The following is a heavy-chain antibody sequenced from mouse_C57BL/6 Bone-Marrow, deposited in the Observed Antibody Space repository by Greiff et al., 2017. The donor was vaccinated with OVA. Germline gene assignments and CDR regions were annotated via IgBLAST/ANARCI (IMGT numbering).Heavy chain of an antibody. CDR2: ISSGSSTI. J-gene: IGHJ4*01. CDR3: ARPYDYDVGAMDY. D-gene: IGHD2-4*01. CDR1: GFTFSDYG. V-gene: IGHV5-17*01. Sequence: EVKLMESGGGLVKPGGSLKLSCAASGFTFSDYGMHWVRQAPEKGLEWVAYISSGSSTIYYADTVKGRFTISRDNAKNTLFLQMTSLRSEVTAMYYCARPYDYDVGAMDYWGQGTSVTVSS.